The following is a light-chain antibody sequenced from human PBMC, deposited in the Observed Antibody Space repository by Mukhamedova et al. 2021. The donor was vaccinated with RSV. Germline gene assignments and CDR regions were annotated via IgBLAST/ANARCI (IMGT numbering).Light chain of an antibody. CDR2: GAS. Sequence: CRASQSVSSSYLAWYQQKPGQAPRLLIYGASSRATGIPDRFSGSGSGTDFTLTINRLEPEDFAVYYCQQYGSSYTFGQGTKLEIK. CDR3: QQYGSSYT. V-gene: IGKV3-20*01. J-gene: IGKJ2*01. CDR1: QSVSSSY.